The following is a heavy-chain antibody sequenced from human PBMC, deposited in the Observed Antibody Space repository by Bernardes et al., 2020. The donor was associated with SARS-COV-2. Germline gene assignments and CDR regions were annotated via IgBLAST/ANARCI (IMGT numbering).Heavy chain of an antibody. CDR1: GFTFGDYS. CDR2: IKSKTFGGTT. V-gene: IGHV3-49*04. CDR3: TRDRDTISWNSYGMDV. D-gene: IGHD3-3*01. J-gene: IGHJ6*02. Sequence: GGSLRLSCAASGFTFGDYSVHWVRQAPGKGLEWVGFIKSKTFGGTTEYAASVKGRFTISRDDSKRIAYLQMNSLKTEDTAVYSCTRDRDTISWNSYGMDVWGQGTTVTVSS.